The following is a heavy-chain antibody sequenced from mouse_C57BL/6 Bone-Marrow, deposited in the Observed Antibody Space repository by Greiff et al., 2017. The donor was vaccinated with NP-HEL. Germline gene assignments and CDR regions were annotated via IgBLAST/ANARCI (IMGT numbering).Heavy chain of an antibody. CDR2: IHPNSGST. D-gene: IGHD2-4*01. CDR3: ARFEGLRDYYAMDY. J-gene: IGHJ4*01. Sequence: QVQLQQSGAELVKPGASVKLSCKASGYTFTSYWMHWVKQRPGQGLEWIGMIHPNSGSTNYNEKFKSKATLTVDKSSSTAYMQLSSLTSEDSAVYYCARFEGLRDYYAMDYWGQGTSVTVSS. CDR1: GYTFTSYW. V-gene: IGHV1-64*01.